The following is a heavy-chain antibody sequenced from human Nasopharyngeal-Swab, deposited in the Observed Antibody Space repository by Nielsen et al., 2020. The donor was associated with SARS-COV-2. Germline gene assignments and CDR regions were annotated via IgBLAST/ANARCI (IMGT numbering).Heavy chain of an antibody. Sequence: GESLKISCAASGFTFTRYLMHWVRLPPGKGLEWVSQIDVDGRRTTYADSVKGRFTISRDNAKNTLYLQMNSLRAEDTAVYYCVRGGLGTGLENWGQGTLVTVSS. CDR1: GFTFTRYL. J-gene: IGHJ4*02. CDR3: VRGGLGTGLEN. V-gene: IGHV3-74*01. D-gene: IGHD3-16*01. CDR2: IDVDGRRT.